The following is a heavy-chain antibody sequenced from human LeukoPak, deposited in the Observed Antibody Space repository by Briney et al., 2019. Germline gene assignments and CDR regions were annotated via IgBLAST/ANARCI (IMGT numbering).Heavy chain of an antibody. CDR1: GFTFSSYW. Sequence: GSLRLSCAASGFTFSSYWMSWVRQAPGKGLEWVANIKQDGSEKYYVDSVKGRFTISRDNAKNSLYLQMNSLRAKDTAVYYCASTSSGWSHFDYWGQGTLVTVSS. CDR2: IKQDGSEK. J-gene: IGHJ4*02. D-gene: IGHD6-19*01. CDR3: ASTSSGWSHFDY. V-gene: IGHV3-7*01.